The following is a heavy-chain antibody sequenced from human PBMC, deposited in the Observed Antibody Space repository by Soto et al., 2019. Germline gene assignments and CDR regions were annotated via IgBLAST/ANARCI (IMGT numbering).Heavy chain of an antibody. D-gene: IGHD2-15*01. CDR1: GVSISSYY. V-gene: IGHV4-59*08. J-gene: IGHJ3*02. CDR2: IYYSGST. Sequence: PSETLSLTCTVSGVSISSYYWSWIRQPPGKGLEWIGYIYYSGSTNYNPSLKSRVTISVDTSKNQFSLKLSSVTAADTAVYYCARRGGDAFDIWGQGTMVTVSS. CDR3: ARRGGDAFDI.